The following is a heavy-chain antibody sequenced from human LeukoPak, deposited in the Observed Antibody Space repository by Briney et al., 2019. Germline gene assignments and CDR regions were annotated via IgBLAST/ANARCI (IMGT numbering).Heavy chain of an antibody. V-gene: IGHV4-30-4*01. J-gene: IGHJ4*02. Sequence: PSQTLSLTCTVSGGSISSGDYYWSWIRQPPGKGLEWIGYIYYSGSTYYKPSLKSRVTISVDTSKNQFSLKLSSVTAADTAVYYCARQPAPVAGTFDYWGQGTLVTVSS. CDR2: IYYSGST. D-gene: IGHD6-19*01. CDR1: GGSISSGDYY. CDR3: ARQPAPVAGTFDY.